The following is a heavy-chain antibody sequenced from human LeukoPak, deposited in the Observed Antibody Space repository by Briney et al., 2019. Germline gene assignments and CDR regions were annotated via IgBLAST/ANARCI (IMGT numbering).Heavy chain of an antibody. Sequence: GGSLRLSCAASGFTFSSYAMHWVRQAPGKGLEWVAVISYDGSNKYYADSVKGRFTISRDNSKNTLYLQMNSLRAEDTAVYYCAIGFNRHSSGWDETVDYWGQGTLVTVSS. J-gene: IGHJ4*02. CDR2: ISYDGSNK. CDR3: AIGFNRHSSGWDETVDY. V-gene: IGHV3-30*04. D-gene: IGHD6-19*01. CDR1: GFTFSSYA.